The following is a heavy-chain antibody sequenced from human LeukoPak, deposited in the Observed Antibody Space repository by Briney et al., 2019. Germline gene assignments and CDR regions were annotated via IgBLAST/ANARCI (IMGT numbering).Heavy chain of an antibody. CDR2: IHSGGST. V-gene: IGHV3-53*01. CDR1: GFTVSTNY. J-gene: IGHJ4*02. Sequence: GGSPRLSCAASGFTVSTNYMSWVRQAPGKGLEWVPVIHSGGSTYYADSVKGRFTISRDYSKNTLYLQMNNLRAEDTAVYYCAREGGNSPCFYYWGQGTLVTVSS. CDR3: AREGGNSPCFYY. D-gene: IGHD4-23*01.